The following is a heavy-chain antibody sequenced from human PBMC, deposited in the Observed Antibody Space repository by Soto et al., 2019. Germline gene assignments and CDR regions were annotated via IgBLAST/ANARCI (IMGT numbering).Heavy chain of an antibody. Sequence: GSLLPPGSASGFTFSSSAMHWVRQASGKGLEWVGRIRSKTNSYATAYAASVKGRFTISRDDSENTAYLQMNSLKTEDTAVYYCTASGSETFVEYWGQGTLVTVSS. V-gene: IGHV3-73*01. CDR1: GFTFSSSA. CDR2: IRSKTNSYAT. J-gene: IGHJ4*02. CDR3: TASGSETFVEY. D-gene: IGHD5-12*01.